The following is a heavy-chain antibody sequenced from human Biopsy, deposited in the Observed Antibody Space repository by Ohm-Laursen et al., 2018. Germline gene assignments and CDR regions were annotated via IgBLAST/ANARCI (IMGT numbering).Heavy chain of an antibody. CDR1: GGTFSNYG. V-gene: IGHV1-69*06. CDR3: ARVFCTSTTCYGLLDN. CDR2: NIPILGTG. Sequence: SVKVSCKAPGGTFSNYGVNWVRQAPGQGLEWLGGNIPILGTGNYAQKFQGRVTVAADTSTSTATMELRSLRSDDTAVYYCARVFCTSTTCYGLLDNWGQGTVVTVSS. J-gene: IGHJ4*02. D-gene: IGHD2/OR15-2a*01.